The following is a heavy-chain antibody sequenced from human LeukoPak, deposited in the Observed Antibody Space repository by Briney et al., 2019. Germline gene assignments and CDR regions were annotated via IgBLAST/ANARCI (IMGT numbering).Heavy chain of an antibody. J-gene: IGHJ4*02. V-gene: IGHV3-73*01. CDR1: GFTFSGSA. CDR3: AKVGFGWRVAAYYFDY. CDR2: IRSKANSYAT. D-gene: IGHD1-26*01. Sequence: GGSLRLSCAASGFTFSGSAMHWVRQASGKGLEWVGRIRSKANSYATAYAASVKGRFTISRDNSKNTLYLQMNSLRAEDTAVYYCAKVGFGWRVAAYYFDYWGQGTLVTVSS.